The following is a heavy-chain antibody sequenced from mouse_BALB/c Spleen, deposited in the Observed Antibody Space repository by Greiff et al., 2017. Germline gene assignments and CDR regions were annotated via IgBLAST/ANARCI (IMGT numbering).Heavy chain of an antibody. CDR3: ARGGRPFAY. J-gene: IGHJ3*01. D-gene: IGHD2-12*01. CDR1: GYSITSGYY. V-gene: IGHV3-6*02. CDR2: ISYDGSN. Sequence: EVHLVESGPGLVKPSQSLSLTCSVTGYSITSGYYWNWIRQFPGNKLEWMGYISYDGSNNYNPSLKNRISITRDTSKNQFFLKLNSVTTEDTATYYCARGGRPFAYWGQGTLVTVSA.